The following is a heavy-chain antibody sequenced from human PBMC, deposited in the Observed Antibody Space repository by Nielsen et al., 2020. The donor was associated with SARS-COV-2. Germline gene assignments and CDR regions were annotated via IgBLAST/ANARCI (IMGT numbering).Heavy chain of an antibody. D-gene: IGHD3-10*01. CDR2: INPNSGGT. Sequence: ASVKVSCKASGYTFTGYYMHWVRQAPGQGLEWMGRINPNSGGTNYAQKFQGRVTMTRDTSISTAYMELSRLRSDDTAVYYCARDERGFGELLGTSFDYWGQGTLVTVSS. J-gene: IGHJ4*02. CDR3: ARDERGFGELLGTSFDY. CDR1: GYTFTGYY. V-gene: IGHV1-2*06.